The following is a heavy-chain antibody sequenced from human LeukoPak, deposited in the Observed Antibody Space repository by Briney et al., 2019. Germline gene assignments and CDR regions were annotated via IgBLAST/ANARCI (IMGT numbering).Heavy chain of an antibody. D-gene: IGHD3-10*01. CDR2: ISSSSSTI. V-gene: IGHV3-48*01. CDR1: GFTFSSYS. CDR3: AGDIGGRGWFDP. J-gene: IGHJ5*02. Sequence: GGSLRLSCAASGFTFSSYSMNWVRQAPGKGLEWVSYISSSSSTIYYGDSVKGRFTISRDNAKNSLFLQMNSLRAEDTAVYYCAGDIGGRGWFDPWGQGTLVTVSS.